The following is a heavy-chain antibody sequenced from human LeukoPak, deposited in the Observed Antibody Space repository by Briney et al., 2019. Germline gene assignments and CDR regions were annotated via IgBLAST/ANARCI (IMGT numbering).Heavy chain of an antibody. V-gene: IGHV1-18*01. D-gene: IGHD2-2*01. J-gene: IGHJ6*02. Sequence: ASVKVSCKASGYTFTSYGISWVRQAPGQGLEWMGWISAYNGNTNYAQKLQGRVTMTTDTSTSTAYMELRSLRSDDTAVYYCARDYGCSSTSCYAFHYYYYGMDVWGQGTTVTVSS. CDR2: ISAYNGNT. CDR1: GYTFTSYG. CDR3: ARDYGCSSTSCYAFHYYYYGMDV.